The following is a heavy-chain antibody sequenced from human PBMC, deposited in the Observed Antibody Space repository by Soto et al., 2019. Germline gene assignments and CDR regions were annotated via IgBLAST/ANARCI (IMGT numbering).Heavy chain of an antibody. V-gene: IGHV3-33*01. D-gene: IGHD5-12*01. CDR2: LYYDGTTK. J-gene: IGHJ4*02. CDR1: GLTFRSYG. Sequence: GGSLGLSCAAPGLTFRSYGIHWVRQAPGKGLEWVAILYYDGTTKYYADSVKGRFTISRDNSTNTVYLQMNSLRAEDTAVYYCARDLLSGTSTGVFWGQGT. CDR3: ARDLLSGTSTGVF.